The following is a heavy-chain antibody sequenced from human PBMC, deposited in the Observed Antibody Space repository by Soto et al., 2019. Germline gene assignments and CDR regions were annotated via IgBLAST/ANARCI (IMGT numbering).Heavy chain of an antibody. D-gene: IGHD2-21*02. CDR3: ARHLPYCGGDCYSLDY. V-gene: IGHV4-59*08. J-gene: IGHJ4*02. CDR2: IYYSAST. Sequence: SATLSLTCTFADTSINFSNCSCLPQPPGKGLEWIGYIYYSASTNSSPSLKSRVTISVDTSKNQFSLNLSSVTAADTAVYYCARHLPYCGGDCYSLDYWGQGTLVTVS. CDR1: DTSINFSN.